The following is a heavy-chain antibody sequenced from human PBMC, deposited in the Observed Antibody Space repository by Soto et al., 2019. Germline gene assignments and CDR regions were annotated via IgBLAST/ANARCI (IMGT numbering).Heavy chain of an antibody. D-gene: IGHD1-26*01. Sequence: EVLLVESGGGLVKPGGSLRLSCAASGFTFSTYNMNWVRQAPGKGLEWVSSINGRGNYIYYTDAVKGRFTISRDNAKTSMYLQMNSRRAEDTDVYYCATEDGIVGATSAFDYWGQGTLVTVSS. CDR3: ATEDGIVGATSAFDY. CDR1: GFTFSTYN. J-gene: IGHJ4*02. V-gene: IGHV3-21*01. CDR2: INGRGNYI.